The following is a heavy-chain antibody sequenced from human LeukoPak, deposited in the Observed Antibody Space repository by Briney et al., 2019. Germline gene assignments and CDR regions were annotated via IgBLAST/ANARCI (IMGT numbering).Heavy chain of an antibody. Sequence: ASVKVSCKASGYTFTSYDINWVRQATGQGLEWMGWMNPNSGNTGYAQKFQGRVTITRNTSISTAYMELSSLGSEDTAVYYCARGSGNYYDSSGYYDYWGQGTLVTVSS. V-gene: IGHV1-8*03. CDR2: MNPNSGNT. D-gene: IGHD3-22*01. CDR1: GYTFTSYD. CDR3: ARGSGNYYDSSGYYDY. J-gene: IGHJ4*02.